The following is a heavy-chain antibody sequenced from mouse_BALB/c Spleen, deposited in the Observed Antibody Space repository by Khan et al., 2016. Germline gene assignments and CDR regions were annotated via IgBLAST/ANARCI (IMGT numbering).Heavy chain of an antibody. D-gene: IGHD4-1*01. Sequence: QVQLQQSGPGLVAPSQSLSITCTVSGFSLTGYGVNWVRQPPGTGLEWLGMIWGDGSTDYNSALKSRLSISKDNSKSQVFLKMNSLQTDDTARYYCARVLGHYAMDYWGQGTSVTVSS. CDR3: ARVLGHYAMDY. CDR1: GFSLTGYG. J-gene: IGHJ4*01. V-gene: IGHV2-6-7*01. CDR2: IWGDGST.